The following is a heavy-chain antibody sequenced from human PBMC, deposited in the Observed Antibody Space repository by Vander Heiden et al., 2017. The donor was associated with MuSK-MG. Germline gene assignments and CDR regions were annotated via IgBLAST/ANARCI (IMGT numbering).Heavy chain of an antibody. Sequence: QVQLQESGPGLVKSSETLSLTCAVSGYSISSGYYWGWIRQPPEKGLEWIGSIYRSGSTYYNPALKSRVTISADTSKNQFSLKLSSVTDEDTAVYFCARRGGECSGGSCSVDYWGQGTLVTVSS. J-gene: IGHJ4*02. V-gene: IGHV4-38-2*01. CDR1: GYSISSGYY. CDR2: IYRSGST. D-gene: IGHD2-15*01. CDR3: ARRGGECSGGSCSVDY.